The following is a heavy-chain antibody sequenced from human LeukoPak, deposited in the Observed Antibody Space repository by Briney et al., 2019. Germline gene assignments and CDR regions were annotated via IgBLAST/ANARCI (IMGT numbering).Heavy chain of an antibody. CDR3: ARHQEGMVRGVLYYMDV. D-gene: IGHD3-10*01. Sequence: SETLSLTCTVSGASISSSDRYWGWIRQPPGKGLEWIGSIYYSGITYHNPSLKSRVTISVDTSNNQFSLKMSSVTAADTAVYFCARHQEGMVRGVLYYMDVWGKGATVIISS. V-gene: IGHV4-39*01. CDR1: GASISSSDRY. CDR2: IYYSGIT. J-gene: IGHJ6*03.